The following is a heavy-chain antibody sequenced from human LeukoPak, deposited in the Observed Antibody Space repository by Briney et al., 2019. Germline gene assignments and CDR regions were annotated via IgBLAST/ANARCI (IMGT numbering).Heavy chain of an antibody. CDR2: INHSGST. V-gene: IGHV4-34*01. Sequence: PSETLSLTCAVYGGSFSGYYWSWIRQPPGKGLEWIGEINHSGSTNYNPSLKSRVTISVDTSKNQFSLKLSSVTAADTAVYYCARDSDWFDPWGQGTLVTVSS. CDR3: ARDSDWFDP. J-gene: IGHJ5*02. CDR1: GGSFSGYY.